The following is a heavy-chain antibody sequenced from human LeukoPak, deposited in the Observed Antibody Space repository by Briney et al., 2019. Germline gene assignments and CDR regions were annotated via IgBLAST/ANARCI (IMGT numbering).Heavy chain of an antibody. D-gene: IGHD5-24*01. CDR2: IYTSGST. J-gene: IGHJ5*02. CDR3: ARGRGWFDP. Sequence: SETLSLTCTVSGGSISSYYWSWIRQPPGKGLEWIGYIYTSGSTNYNPSLKSRVTISVDTSKNQSSLKLSSVTAADTAVYYCARGRGWFDPWGQGTLVTVSS. V-gene: IGHV4-4*09. CDR1: GGSISSYY.